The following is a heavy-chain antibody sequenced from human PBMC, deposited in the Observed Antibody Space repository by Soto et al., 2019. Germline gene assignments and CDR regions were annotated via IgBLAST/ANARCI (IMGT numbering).Heavy chain of an antibody. J-gene: IGHJ6*02. D-gene: IGHD1-26*01. CDR1: GFTFSSYG. CDR3: AKGIRRSGSYYYYYYYYGMDV. CDR2: ISYDGSNK. V-gene: IGHV3-30*18. Sequence: GGSLRLSCAASGFTFSSYGMHWVRQAPGKGLEWVAVISYDGSNKYYADSVKGRFTISRDNSKNTLYLQMNSLRAEDTAVYYCAKGIRRSGSYYYYYYYYGMDVWGQGTTVTVSS.